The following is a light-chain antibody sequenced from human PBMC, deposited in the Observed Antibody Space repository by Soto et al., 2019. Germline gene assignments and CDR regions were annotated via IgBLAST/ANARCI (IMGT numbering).Light chain of an antibody. CDR3: GTRDSLSDDWV. Sequence: QSVMTQPPSVSAAPGQKVTISCSGSSSNIGGNSVSWYQQLPGTAPKLLIYDDNKRPSGIPDRFSGSKSGTSATLGITGFQTGDEADYYCGTRDSLSDDWVFGGGTKVTVL. V-gene: IGLV1-51*01. CDR2: DDN. CDR1: SSNIGGNS. J-gene: IGLJ3*02.